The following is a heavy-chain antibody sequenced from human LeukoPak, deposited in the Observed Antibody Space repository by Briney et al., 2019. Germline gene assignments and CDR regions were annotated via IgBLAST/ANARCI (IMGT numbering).Heavy chain of an antibody. D-gene: IGHD3-10*01. CDR1: GYTFTSYG. Sequence: ASVKFSCTASGYTFTSYGISWLRQAPGQGLEWMGWISAYNGNTNYAQKLQGRVTMTTDTSTSTAYMELRSLRSDDTAVYYCARIVNPSDYYGSGSYSYWGQGTLVTVSS. V-gene: IGHV1-18*01. CDR3: ARIVNPSDYYGSGSYSY. CDR2: ISAYNGNT. J-gene: IGHJ4*02.